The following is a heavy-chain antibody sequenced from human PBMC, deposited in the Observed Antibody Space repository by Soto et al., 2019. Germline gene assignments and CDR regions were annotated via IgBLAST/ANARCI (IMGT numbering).Heavy chain of an antibody. D-gene: IGHD2-2*01. V-gene: IGHV3-23*01. CDR2: ISGSAGSSGP. J-gene: IGHJ4*02. CDR3: AKARCSTANCYVPEY. Sequence: GGSLRLSCVASGFTFSTYTMSWVRQGPGKGLEWVSVISGSAGSSGPSYADSVQGRFSISRDNARNTLYLQMNILRGEDTAMYYCAKARCSTANCYVPEYWGQGTRVTVSS. CDR1: GFTFSTYT.